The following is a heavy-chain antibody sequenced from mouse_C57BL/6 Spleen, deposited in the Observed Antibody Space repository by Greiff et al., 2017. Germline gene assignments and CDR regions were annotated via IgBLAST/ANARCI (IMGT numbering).Heavy chain of an antibody. CDR2: ISDGGSYT. V-gene: IGHV5-4*01. CDR1: GFTFSSYA. CDR3: ARDEGYRNAMDY. J-gene: IGHJ4*01. D-gene: IGHD2-14*01. Sequence: EVKLVESGGGLVKPGGSLKLSCAASGFTFSSYAMSWVRQTPEKRLEWVATISDGGSYTYYPDNVKGRFTISRDNAKNNLYLQMSHLKSEDTAMYYCARDEGYRNAMDYWGQGTSVTVSS.